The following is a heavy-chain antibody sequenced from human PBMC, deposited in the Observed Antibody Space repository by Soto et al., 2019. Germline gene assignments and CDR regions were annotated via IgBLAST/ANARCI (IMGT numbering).Heavy chain of an antibody. V-gene: IGHV3-30*18. CDR1: GFTFSSYG. CDR2: ISYDGSNK. CDR3: AKDWLEQLVLDY. J-gene: IGHJ4*02. D-gene: IGHD6-6*01. Sequence: GGSLRLSCAASGFTFSSYGMHWVRQAPGKGLEWVAVISYDGSNKYYADSVKGRFTISRDNSKNTLYLQMNSLRAEDTAVYYCAKDWLEQLVLDYWGQGTLVTVSS.